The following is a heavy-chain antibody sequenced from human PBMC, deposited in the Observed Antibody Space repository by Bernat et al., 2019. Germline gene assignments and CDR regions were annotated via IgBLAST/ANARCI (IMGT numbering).Heavy chain of an antibody. CDR3: ARGFYYDFWSGYSNFDY. J-gene: IGHJ4*02. D-gene: IGHD3-3*01. CDR1: GYTFTSYD. Sequence: QVQLVQSGAEVKKPGASVKVSCKASGYTFTSYDINWVRQATGQGLEWMGWMNPNSGNTGYAQKFQGRVTMTRNTSISTANMELSSLRSEDTAVYYCARGFYYDFWSGYSNFDYWGQGTLVTVSS. CDR2: MNPNSGNT. V-gene: IGHV1-8*01.